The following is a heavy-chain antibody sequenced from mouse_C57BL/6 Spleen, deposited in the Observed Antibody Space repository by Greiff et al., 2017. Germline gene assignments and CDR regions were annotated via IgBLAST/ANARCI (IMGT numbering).Heavy chain of an antibody. CDR3: ARRGYDLYYAMDY. CDR1: GYAFTNYL. J-gene: IGHJ4*01. V-gene: IGHV1-54*01. CDR2: INPGSGGT. D-gene: IGHD2-2*01. Sequence: ESGAELVRPGPSVKVSCKASGYAFTNYLLEWVKQRPGQGLEWIGVINPGSGGTNYTEKFKGKATLTADNSSSTAYMQLSSLTSEDSAVYFCARRGYDLYYAMDYRGQGTSVTVSS.